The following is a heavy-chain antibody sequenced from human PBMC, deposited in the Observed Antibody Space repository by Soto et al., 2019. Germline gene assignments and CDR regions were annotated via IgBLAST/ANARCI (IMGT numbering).Heavy chain of an antibody. D-gene: IGHD3-10*01. Sequence: RGESRKISCKGSGYSFTNYWITWVRQMPGKGLEWMGRIDPSDSYTNYSPSFQGHVTFSADKSISTAYLQWSSLKASDTAMYYCARLSMVRGVTPAAFDIWGQGTMVTVSS. CDR1: GYSFTNYW. CDR3: ARLSMVRGVTPAAFDI. J-gene: IGHJ3*02. V-gene: IGHV5-10-1*01. CDR2: IDPSDSYT.